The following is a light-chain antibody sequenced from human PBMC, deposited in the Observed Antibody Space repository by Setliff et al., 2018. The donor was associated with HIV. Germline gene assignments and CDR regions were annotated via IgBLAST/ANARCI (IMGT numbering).Light chain of an antibody. Sequence: QSALAQPASVSGSPGQSITISCTGTNSDVGGFNSVSWYQQNPGKAPKLMIYEVSNRPSGVPNRFSASKSGNTASLTISGLQAEDEADYFCSSYTSSSTLVFGTGTKVTVL. V-gene: IGLV2-14*01. CDR2: EVS. CDR3: SSYTSSSTLV. J-gene: IGLJ1*01. CDR1: NSDVGGFNS.